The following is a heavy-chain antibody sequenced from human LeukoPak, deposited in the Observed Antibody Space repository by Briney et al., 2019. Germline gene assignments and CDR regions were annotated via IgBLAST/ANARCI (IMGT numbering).Heavy chain of an antibody. J-gene: IGHJ4*02. Sequence: SETLSLTCTVSGGSISSSSYYWGWIRQPPGKGLEWIGSIYYSGSTYYNPSLKSRVTISVDTSKNQFSLKVSSVTAADTAVYYCARSYYDSSGYYYFDYWGQGTLVTVSS. D-gene: IGHD3-22*01. V-gene: IGHV4-39*07. CDR3: ARSYYDSSGYYYFDY. CDR1: GGSISSSSYY. CDR2: IYYSGST.